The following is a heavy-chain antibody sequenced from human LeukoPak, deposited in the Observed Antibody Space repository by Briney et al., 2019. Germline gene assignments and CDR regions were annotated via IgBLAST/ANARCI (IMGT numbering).Heavy chain of an antibody. CDR2: ISWNSGSI. Sequence: GGSLRLSCAASGFTFDDYAMHWVRQAPGKGLEWVSGISWNSGSIGYADSVKGRFTISRDNAKNSLYLQMNSLRAEDTAVYYCARLRGYSGYDYYYGMDVWGQGTTVTVSS. D-gene: IGHD5-12*01. CDR3: ARLRGYSGYDYYYGMDV. CDR1: GFTFDDYA. J-gene: IGHJ6*02. V-gene: IGHV3-9*01.